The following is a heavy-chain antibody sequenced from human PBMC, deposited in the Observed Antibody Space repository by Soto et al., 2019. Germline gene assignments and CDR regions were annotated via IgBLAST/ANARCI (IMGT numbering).Heavy chain of an antibody. D-gene: IGHD3-22*01. CDR1: GGSFSGYY. V-gene: IGHV4-34*01. Sequence: SETLSRTCAVYGGSFSGYYWSWIRQPPGKGLEWIGEINHSGSTNYNPSLKSRVTLSVDTSKNQLSLKLSSVTAADTAVYYCARGVDYYDSSGLDAFDIWGQGTMVT. CDR3: ARGVDYYDSSGLDAFDI. J-gene: IGHJ3*02. CDR2: INHSGST.